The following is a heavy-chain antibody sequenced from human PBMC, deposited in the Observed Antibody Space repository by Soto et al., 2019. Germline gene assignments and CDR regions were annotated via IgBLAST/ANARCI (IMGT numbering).Heavy chain of an antibody. J-gene: IGHJ4*02. CDR2: INPNSGGT. CDR1: GYTFTGYY. V-gene: IGHV1-2*04. CDR3: ARDRPTRHPAAPPSLIIDY. Sequence: GASVKVSCKASGYTFTGYYMHWVRQAPGQGLEWMGWINPNSGGTNYAQKFQGWVTMTRDTSISTAYMELSRLRSDDTAVYYCARDRPTRHPAAPPSLIIDYWGQGTLVTVSS. D-gene: IGHD2-2*01.